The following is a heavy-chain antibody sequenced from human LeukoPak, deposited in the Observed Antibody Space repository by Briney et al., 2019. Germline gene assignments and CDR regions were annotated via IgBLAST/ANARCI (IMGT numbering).Heavy chain of an antibody. CDR1: GGSISSYY. J-gene: IGHJ4*02. V-gene: IGHV4-59*12. Sequence: SETLSLTCTVSGGSISSYYWSWIRQPPGKGLEWIGYIYYSGSTNYNPSLKSRVTISVDTSKNQFSLKLSSVTAADTAVYYCARGFEDYGSGSYYIDYWGQGTLVTVSS. D-gene: IGHD3-10*01. CDR3: ARGFEDYGSGSYYIDY. CDR2: IYYSGST.